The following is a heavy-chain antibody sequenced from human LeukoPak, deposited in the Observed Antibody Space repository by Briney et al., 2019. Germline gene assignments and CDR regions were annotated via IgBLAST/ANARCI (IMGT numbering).Heavy chain of an antibody. CDR3: AADPYDYGDYVLGY. Sequence: SVTVSCMASGFTFTSSAVQWVRQARGQRREWIGWIVVGSSNKNYAQKFQERVTSTRDMSTSTAYMERSSLRSEDTAVYYCAADPYDYGDYVLGYWGQGTLVTVSS. J-gene: IGHJ4*02. V-gene: IGHV1-58*01. CDR1: GFTFTSSA. CDR2: IVVGSSNK. D-gene: IGHD4-17*01.